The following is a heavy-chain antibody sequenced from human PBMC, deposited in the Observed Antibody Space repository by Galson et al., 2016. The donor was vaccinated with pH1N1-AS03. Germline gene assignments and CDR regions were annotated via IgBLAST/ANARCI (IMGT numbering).Heavy chain of an antibody. D-gene: IGHD6-19*01. V-gene: IGHV4-4*07. CDR2: VYTTGAT. J-gene: IGHJ6*03. CDR1: GASVNSFF. Sequence: ETLSLTCTVSGASVNSFFWTWIRQPAGKGLEWIGRVYTTGATNYNPSLKSRVTMSVDRSTNEFSLNLTSVTAADTAVYYCAKVEVVGTLNYYYYMDVWGKGTTVTVSS. CDR3: AKVEVVGTLNYYYYMDV.